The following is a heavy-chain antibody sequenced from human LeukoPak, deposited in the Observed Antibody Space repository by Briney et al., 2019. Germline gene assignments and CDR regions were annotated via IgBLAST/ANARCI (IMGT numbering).Heavy chain of an antibody. CDR3: ARVSSSWYQDWYFDL. J-gene: IGHJ2*01. V-gene: IGHV4-4*07. Sequence: SETLSLTCTVSGGSISSYYWSWIRQPAGKGLEWIGRIYTSGSTDYNPSLKSRVTVSLDTSRNQLSLKLISVTAADTAVYYCARVSSSWYQDWYFDLWGRGTLVTVSS. CDR1: GGSISSYY. D-gene: IGHD6-13*01. CDR2: IYTSGST.